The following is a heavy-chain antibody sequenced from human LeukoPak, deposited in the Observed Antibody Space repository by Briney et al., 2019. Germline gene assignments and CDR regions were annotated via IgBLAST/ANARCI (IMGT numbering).Heavy chain of an antibody. D-gene: IGHD6-13*01. CDR2: ISGSGGST. Sequence: SGGSLRLSCAASGFTFSSYAMSWVRQAPGKGLEWVSAISGSGGSTYYADSVKGRFTISRDNSKNTLYLQMNSLRAEDTAVYYCARGSTAAVGVIDYWGQGTLVTVSS. V-gene: IGHV3-23*01. J-gene: IGHJ4*02. CDR3: ARGSTAAVGVIDY. CDR1: GFTFSSYA.